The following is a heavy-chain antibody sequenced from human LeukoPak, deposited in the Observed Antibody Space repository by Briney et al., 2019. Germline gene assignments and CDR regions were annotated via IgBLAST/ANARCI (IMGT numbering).Heavy chain of an antibody. D-gene: IGHD4-17*01. CDR2: ISYDGSNK. V-gene: IGHV3-30*18. CDR3: AKDRATVTYYYYYGMDV. CDR1: GFTFSSYG. J-gene: IGHJ6*02. Sequence: PGRSLRLSCAASGFTFSSYGMHWVRQAPGKGLEWVAVISYDGSNKYYADSVKGRFTISRDNSKNTLYLQMNSLRAEDTAAYYCAKDRATVTYYYYYGMDVWGQGTTVTVSS.